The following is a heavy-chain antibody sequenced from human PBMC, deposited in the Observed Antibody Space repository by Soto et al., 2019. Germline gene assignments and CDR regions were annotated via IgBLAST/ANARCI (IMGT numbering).Heavy chain of an antibody. CDR1: GFTFSSYG. D-gene: IGHD6-13*01. CDR2: IWYDGSNK. J-gene: IGHJ4*02. Sequence: QVQLVESGGGVVQPGRSLRLSCAASGFTFSSYGMHWVRQAPGKGLEWVAVIWYDGSNKYYADSVKGRFTISRDNSKNTLSLQRNSLRAEDTAVYYCARTPHSSSWYYFDYWGQGTLVTVSS. CDR3: ARTPHSSSWYYFDY. V-gene: IGHV3-33*01.